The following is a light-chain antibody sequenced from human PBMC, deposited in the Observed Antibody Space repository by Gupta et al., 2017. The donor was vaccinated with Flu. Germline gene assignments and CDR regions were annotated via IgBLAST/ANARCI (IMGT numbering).Light chain of an antibody. Sequence: EIVLTQSPATLSLSPGERATLSYRASQSVSTYLAWYQQKPGQAPRLLISDASNRATGFPARFSGSGSGTDFTLTISSLEPEEFAVYYCQQRSSWPLTFGGGTKVEIK. J-gene: IGKJ4*01. CDR1: QSVSTY. CDR2: DAS. V-gene: IGKV3-11*01. CDR3: QQRSSWPLT.